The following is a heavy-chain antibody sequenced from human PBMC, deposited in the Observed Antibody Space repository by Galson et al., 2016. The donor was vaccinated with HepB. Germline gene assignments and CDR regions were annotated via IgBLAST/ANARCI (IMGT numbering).Heavy chain of an antibody. CDR1: GFTFSNYW. CDR3: ARLVVILPTAPDYFDY. J-gene: IGHJ4*02. Sequence: SLRLSCAASGFTFSNYWMTWVRHVPGRGLEWVANIKEDGSERYHVDSVKGRFAISRDNAKNSLFLQMTRLRAEDSAVYYCARLVVILPTAPDYFDYWGQGMLVTVSS. D-gene: IGHD3/OR15-3a*01. CDR2: IKEDGSER. V-gene: IGHV3-7*03.